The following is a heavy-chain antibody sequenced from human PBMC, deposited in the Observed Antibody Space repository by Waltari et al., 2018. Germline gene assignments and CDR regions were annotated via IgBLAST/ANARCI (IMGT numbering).Heavy chain of an antibody. CDR3: ARNGVPAAMAWYFDL. Sequence: QVQLVQSGAEVKKPGSSVKVSCNASGGTFSSYAISWVRQAPGQGLEWMGGIIPIFGTANYAQKFQGRVTMTTDESTSTAYMELSSLRSEDTAVYYCARNGVPAAMAWYFDLWGRGTLVTVSS. D-gene: IGHD2-2*01. CDR1: GGTFSSYA. CDR2: IIPIFGTA. V-gene: IGHV1-69*05. J-gene: IGHJ2*01.